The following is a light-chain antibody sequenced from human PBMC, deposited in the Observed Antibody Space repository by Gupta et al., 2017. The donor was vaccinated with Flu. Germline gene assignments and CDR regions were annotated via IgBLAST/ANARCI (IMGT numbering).Light chain of an antibody. CDR3: QQDDSCPVS. CDR1: QSISTY. V-gene: IGKV3-15*01. Sequence: EIELTHSSATLSVSPGDRSTLSCRASQSISTYLAWYQQKPGQAPRLLISGASTRATGIPARFSGSGSGTDFTLNISSLQSEDFAVYYCQQDDSCPVSFGRGTKVEI. J-gene: IGKJ4*01. CDR2: GAS.